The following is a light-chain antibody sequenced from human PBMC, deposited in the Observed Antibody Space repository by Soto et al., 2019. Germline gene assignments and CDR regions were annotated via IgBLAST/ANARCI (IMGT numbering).Light chain of an antibody. V-gene: IGLV2-18*02. Sequence: QSALTQPPSVSGSPGQSVTISCTGTSSDVGSYNRVSWYQQPPGTAPKLMIYKVSNRPSGVPDRFSGSKSGNTASLTISWLQVEDEADYYCSSFTSSSTYVFGTGTKVTVL. J-gene: IGLJ1*01. CDR2: KVS. CDR1: SSDVGSYNR. CDR3: SSFTSSSTYV.